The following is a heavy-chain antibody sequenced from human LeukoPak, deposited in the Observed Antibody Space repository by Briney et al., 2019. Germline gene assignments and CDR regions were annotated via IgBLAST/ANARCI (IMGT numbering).Heavy chain of an antibody. D-gene: IGHD6-6*01. Sequence: SETLSLTCAVYGGSFSGYYWSWIRQPPGKGLEWIGEINHSGSTNYNPSLKSRVTISVDTSKNQFYLKLSSVTAADTAVYYCARGQAARDFDYWGQGTLVTVSS. CDR3: ARGQAARDFDY. V-gene: IGHV4-34*01. CDR2: INHSGST. J-gene: IGHJ4*02. CDR1: GGSFSGYY.